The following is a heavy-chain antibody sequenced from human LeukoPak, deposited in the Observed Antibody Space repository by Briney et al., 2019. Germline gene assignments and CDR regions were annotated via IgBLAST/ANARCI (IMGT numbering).Heavy chain of an antibody. J-gene: IGHJ6*04. V-gene: IGHV4-4*02. CDR2: IYHSGST. Sequence: SGTLSLTCAVSGGSISSSNWWSWVRQPPGKGLEWIGEIYHSGSTNYNPSLKSRLSISVDTSKNHIVLKLTSVTAADTAVYFCAELGITMIGGVWGKGTTVTISS. CDR1: GGSISSSNW. D-gene: IGHD3-10*02. CDR3: AELGITMIGGV.